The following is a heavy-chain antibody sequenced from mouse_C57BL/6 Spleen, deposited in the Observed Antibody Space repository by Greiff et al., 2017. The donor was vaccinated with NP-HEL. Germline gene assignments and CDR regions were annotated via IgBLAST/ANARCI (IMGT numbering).Heavy chain of an antibody. V-gene: IGHV1-63*01. D-gene: IGHD1-2*01. CDR2: IYPGGGYT. Sequence: QVQLKQSGAELVRPGTSVKMSCKASGYTFTNYWIGWAKQRPGHGLEWIGDIYPGGGYTNYNEKFKGKATLTADKSSSTAYMQFSSLTSEDSAIYYCARYRGRDSYYFDYWGQGTTLTVSS. CDR1: GYTFTNYW. CDR3: ARYRGRDSYYFDY. J-gene: IGHJ2*01.